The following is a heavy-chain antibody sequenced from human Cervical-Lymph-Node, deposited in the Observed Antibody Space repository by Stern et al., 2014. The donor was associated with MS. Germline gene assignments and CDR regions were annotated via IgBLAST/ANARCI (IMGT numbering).Heavy chain of an antibody. CDR1: GYTFTTYS. Sequence: VQLVESGSELRKPGASVKVSCKASGYTFTTYSLNWVRQAPGQGLEWLGWINTYTGSPTYAQGFTGRFVFSLDTSVSTAYLQISSLKTEDTAVYYCARVPHPWQQQALNWFDPWGQGTLVTVSS. CDR2: INTYTGSP. D-gene: IGHD6-13*01. V-gene: IGHV7-4-1*02. J-gene: IGHJ5*02. CDR3: ARVPHPWQQQALNWFDP.